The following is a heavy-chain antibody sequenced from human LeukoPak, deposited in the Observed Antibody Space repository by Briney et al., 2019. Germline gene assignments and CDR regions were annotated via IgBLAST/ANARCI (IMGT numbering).Heavy chain of an antibody. CDR2: ISSNGGST. CDR3: VKDTDVLLWFGELSDLDY. J-gene: IGHJ4*02. Sequence: GGSLRLSCSAAGFTFSSYAMHWVRQAPGKGLEYVSAISSNGGSTYYAGSVKGRFTISRDNSKNTLYLQMSSLRAEDTAVYYCVKDTDVLLWFGELSDLDYWGQGTLVTVSS. D-gene: IGHD3-10*01. CDR1: GFTFSSYA. V-gene: IGHV3-64D*06.